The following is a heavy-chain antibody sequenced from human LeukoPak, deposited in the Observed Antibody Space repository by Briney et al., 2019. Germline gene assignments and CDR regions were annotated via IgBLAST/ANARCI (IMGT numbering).Heavy chain of an antibody. CDR1: GFTVSSNY. D-gene: IGHD4-17*01. J-gene: IGHJ4*02. V-gene: IGHV3-66*01. Sequence: GGSLRLSCAASGFTVSSNYMTWVRQAPGKGLEWVSVISRGGTRSYADSVKGRFTISGDNSNNTVYVQMNSLRAEDTAVYYCASLNDYGSFFDYWGQGTLVTVSS. CDR2: ISRGGTR. CDR3: ASLNDYGSFFDY.